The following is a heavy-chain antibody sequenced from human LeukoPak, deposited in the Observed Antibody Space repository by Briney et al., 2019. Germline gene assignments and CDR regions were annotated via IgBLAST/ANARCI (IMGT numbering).Heavy chain of an antibody. CDR3: ARDISPMVRGVIITLGWFDP. CDR1: GYTFTSYA. Sequence: ASVKVSCKASGYTFTSYAMHWVRQAPGQRLEWMGWMNAGNGNTKYSQKFQGRVTITRDTSTSTAYMELSSLRSEDTAVYYCARDISPMVRGVIITLGWFDPWGQGTLVTVSS. D-gene: IGHD3-10*01. V-gene: IGHV1-3*01. J-gene: IGHJ5*02. CDR2: MNAGNGNT.